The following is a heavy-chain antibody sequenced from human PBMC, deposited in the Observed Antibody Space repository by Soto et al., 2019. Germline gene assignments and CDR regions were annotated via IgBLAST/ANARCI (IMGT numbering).Heavy chain of an antibody. CDR2: TYYRAKWYN. CDR3: ARLEVEYSSSSDKYYYYYYGMDV. V-gene: IGHV6-1*01. CDR1: GDSVSSNSAA. Sequence: QSQTLSLTCAISGDSVSSNSAAWNWIRQSPSRGLEWLGRTYYRAKWYNDYAVSVKSRITINPDTSKNQFSLQLNSVTPEDTAVYYCARLEVEYSSSSDKYYYYYYGMDVWGQGTTVTVSS. J-gene: IGHJ6*02. D-gene: IGHD6-6*01.